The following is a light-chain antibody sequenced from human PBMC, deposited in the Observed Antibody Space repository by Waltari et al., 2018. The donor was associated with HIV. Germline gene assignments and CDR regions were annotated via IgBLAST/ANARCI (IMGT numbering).Light chain of an antibody. Sequence: QAVVTQEPSLTVSPGGTVILTCGSSTGPVTSGHHPYWFQQRPGQAPRTLIYDATNKFAWTPARFSGSLLGGKAALTLSGAQPDDEADYYCLLSYSGARPWVFGGGTKLTVL. CDR2: DAT. J-gene: IGLJ3*02. CDR3: LLSYSGARPWV. V-gene: IGLV7-46*01. CDR1: TGPVTSGHH.